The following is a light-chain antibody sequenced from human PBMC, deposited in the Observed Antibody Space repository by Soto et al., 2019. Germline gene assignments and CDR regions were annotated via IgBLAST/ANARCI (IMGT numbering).Light chain of an antibody. J-gene: IGKJ1*01. CDR1: QSVSSNY. Sequence: EIVLTQSPGTLSLSPGERATLSCRASQSVSSNYLAWYRRKPGQAPRLLIYGASNRATDIPGRFSGSGSGKDFTLNINQPGAGDFAVYYCQQYGSSPPTFGPGTRVEIK. CDR2: GAS. CDR3: QQYGSSPPT. V-gene: IGKV3-20*01.